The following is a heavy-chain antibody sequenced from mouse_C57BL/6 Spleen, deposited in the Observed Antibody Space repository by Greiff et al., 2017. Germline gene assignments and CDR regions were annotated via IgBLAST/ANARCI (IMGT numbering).Heavy chain of an antibody. J-gene: IGHJ2*01. CDR3: ARRGLYYDYEGYFDY. D-gene: IGHD2-4*01. V-gene: IGHV1-80*01. Sequence: VQLQQSGAELVKPGASVKISCKASGYAFSSYWMNWVKQRPGKGLEWIGQIYPGDGDTNYNGKFKGKATLTADKSSSTAYMQLSSLTSEDSAVYCCARRGLYYDYEGYFDYWGQGTTLTVSS. CDR2: IYPGDGDT. CDR1: GYAFSSYW.